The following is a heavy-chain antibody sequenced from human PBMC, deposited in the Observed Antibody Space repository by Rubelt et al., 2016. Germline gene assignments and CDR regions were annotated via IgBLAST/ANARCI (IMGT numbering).Heavy chain of an antibody. V-gene: IGHV4-59*08. CDR2: VYYSGTT. CDR3: ARRVYAYYYYIDV. Sequence: QEQLQESGPGLVKPSETLSLTCSVSGGSISTYYWSWIRQPPGKGLEWIGYVYYSGTTNYNASLKSRVTISLDTPKNQFSLRRSSVTAADTAVYYCARRVYAYYYYIDVWGTGTTVTVAS. CDR1: GGSISTYY. J-gene: IGHJ6*03. D-gene: IGHD5/OR15-5a*01.